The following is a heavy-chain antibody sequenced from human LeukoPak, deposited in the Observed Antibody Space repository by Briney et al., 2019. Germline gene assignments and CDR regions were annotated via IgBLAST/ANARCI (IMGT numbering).Heavy chain of an antibody. J-gene: IGHJ4*02. CDR2: INSDGSST. CDR3: ARDGSATGSHDY. Sequence: GGSLRLSCAASGFTFSSYWMHWVRQAPGKGLVWVSRINSDGSSTSYPDSVKGRFTISRDNAKNSLSLQMNGLRAEDTAVYYCARDGSATGSHDYWGQGTLVTVSS. D-gene: IGHD2-15*01. V-gene: IGHV3-74*01. CDR1: GFTFSSYW.